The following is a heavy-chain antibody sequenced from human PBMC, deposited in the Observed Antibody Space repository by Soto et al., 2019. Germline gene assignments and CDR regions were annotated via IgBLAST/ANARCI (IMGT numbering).Heavy chain of an antibody. D-gene: IGHD6-6*01. Sequence: GGSLRLSCAASGFTFSSYSMNWVRQAPGKGLEWVSSISSSSSYIYYADSVKGRFTISRDNAKNSLYLQMNSLRAEDTAVYYCAREVAARPANDDYRMVVCGQGTTFTDSS. CDR1: GFTFSSYS. CDR3: AREVAARPANDDYRMVV. CDR2: ISSSSSYI. J-gene: IGHJ6*02. V-gene: IGHV3-21*01.